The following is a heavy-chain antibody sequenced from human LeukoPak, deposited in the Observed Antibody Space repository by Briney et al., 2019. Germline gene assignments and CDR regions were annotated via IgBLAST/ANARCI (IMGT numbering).Heavy chain of an antibody. J-gene: IGHJ3*02. Sequence: SETLSLTCTVSGGSISSYYWSWIRQPPGKGLEWIGYIYYSGSTNYNPSLKSRVTKSVDTSKNQFSLKLSSVTAADTAVYYCARVSGYSGAFDIWGQGTMVTVSS. CDR2: IYYSGST. CDR1: GGSISSYY. CDR3: ARVSGYSGAFDI. D-gene: IGHD3-10*01. V-gene: IGHV4-59*01.